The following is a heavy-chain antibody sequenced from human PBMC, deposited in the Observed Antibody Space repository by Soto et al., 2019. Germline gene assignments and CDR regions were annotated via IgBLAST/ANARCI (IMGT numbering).Heavy chain of an antibody. CDR2: ISWNSGSI. D-gene: IGHD3-10*01. Sequence: PGGSLRLSCAASGFTFDDYAMHWVRQAPGKGLEWVSGISWNSGSIGYADSVKGRFTISRDNAKNSLYLQMNSLRAEDTALYYCAKASNLLLHNGIIDYWGQGTLVTVSS. V-gene: IGHV3-9*01. CDR3: AKASNLLLHNGIIDY. J-gene: IGHJ4*02. CDR1: GFTFDDYA.